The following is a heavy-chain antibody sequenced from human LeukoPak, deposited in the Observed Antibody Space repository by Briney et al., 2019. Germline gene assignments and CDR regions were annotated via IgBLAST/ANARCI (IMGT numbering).Heavy chain of an antibody. J-gene: IGHJ4*02. CDR3: ASMLLGGSGWYDY. V-gene: IGHV3-21*01. Sequence: PGGSLRLSCAASGLTFSSYSMNWVRQAPGEGLEWVSSISSSSSYIYYADSVKGRFTISRDNAKNSLYLQMNSLRAEDTAVYYCASMLLGGSGWYDYWGQGTLVTVSS. CDR1: GLTFSSYS. CDR2: ISSSSSYI. D-gene: IGHD6-19*01.